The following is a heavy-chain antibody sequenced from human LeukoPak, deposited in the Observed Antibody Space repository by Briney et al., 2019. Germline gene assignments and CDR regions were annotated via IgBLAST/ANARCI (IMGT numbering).Heavy chain of an antibody. CDR3: ARGRALLWFGQEGGFDY. V-gene: IGHV1-46*01. Sequence: GASVKVSCKASGYTFTSYYMHWVRQAPGQGLEWMGIINPSGGSTSYAQKFQGRVTMTRDTSTSTVYMELSSLRSEDTAVYYCARGRALLWFGQEGGFDYWGQGTLVTVSS. CDR1: GYTFTSYY. D-gene: IGHD3-10*01. CDR2: INPSGGST. J-gene: IGHJ4*02.